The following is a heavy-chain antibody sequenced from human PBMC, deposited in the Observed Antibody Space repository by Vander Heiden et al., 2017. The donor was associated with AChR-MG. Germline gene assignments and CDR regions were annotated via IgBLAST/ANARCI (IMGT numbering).Heavy chain of an antibody. J-gene: IGHJ4*02. V-gene: IGHV3-33*01. D-gene: IGHD3-10*01. CDR2: IWYDGSTK. Sequence: QVQLVESGGGVVEPGRSLRLCCVASGFTFTSHGSHWVRQAPGKGLEWVAVIWYDGSTKYYGDSVKGRFTISRDNSKNKVYLQIDSLRDEDTAVYYCARDHRTGSYYPDYWGQGTLVTVSS. CDR1: GFTFTSHG. CDR3: ARDHRTGSYYPDY.